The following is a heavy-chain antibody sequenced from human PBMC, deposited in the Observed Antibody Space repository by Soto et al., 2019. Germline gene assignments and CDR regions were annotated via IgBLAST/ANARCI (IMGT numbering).Heavy chain of an antibody. CDR1: GFTFSNAW. D-gene: IGHD4-17*01. CDR2: IKSKTDGGTT. CDR3: ASLRLRWQDDY. Sequence: EVQLVESGGGLVKPGGSLRLSCAASGFTFSNAWMNWVRQAPGKGLEWVGRIKSKTDGGTTDYAAPVKGRFTISRDDSKHTLYLQMNSLKTEDTAVYYCASLRLRWQDDYWGQGTLVTVSS. J-gene: IGHJ4*02. V-gene: IGHV3-15*07.